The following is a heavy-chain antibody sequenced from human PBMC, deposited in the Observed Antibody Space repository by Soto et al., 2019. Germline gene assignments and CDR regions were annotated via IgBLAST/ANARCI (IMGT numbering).Heavy chain of an antibody. CDR3: ARDRGDGSGSYMRAYYYYGLDV. Sequence: VGSQRLSYAASGLNFSDYDMHWVRQENGKVLELVSAIGTAGDTYYPGSVKGRFTISRENAKNSLYLQMNSLRAEDTAVYYCARDRGDGSGSYMRAYYYYGLDVRGQGTTVTVSS. D-gene: IGHD3-10*01. V-gene: IGHV3-13*01. J-gene: IGHJ6*02. CDR2: IGTAGDT. CDR1: GLNFSDYD.